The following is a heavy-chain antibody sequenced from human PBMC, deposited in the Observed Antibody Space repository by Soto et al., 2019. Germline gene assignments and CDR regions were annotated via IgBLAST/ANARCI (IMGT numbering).Heavy chain of an antibody. CDR1: GYTLTAYG. Sequence: ASVKVSCKASGYTLTAYGISWVRQAPGQGLEWMGWISTYNGDTNYAQKVQGRVTMTTDTSTSTVYMELRGLTSDDTAAYYCKSDAWYRGIYSIHYYYDFWGQGTLVTVSS. J-gene: IGHJ4*02. D-gene: IGHD1-26*01. CDR3: KSDAWYRGIYSIHYYYDF. CDR2: ISTYNGDT. V-gene: IGHV1-18*01.